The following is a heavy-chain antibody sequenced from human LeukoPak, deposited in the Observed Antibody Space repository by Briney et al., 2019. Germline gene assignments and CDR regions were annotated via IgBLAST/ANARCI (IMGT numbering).Heavy chain of an antibody. Sequence: GGSLRLSCAASGFTFSSYATHWVRQAPGKGLEWVAVISYDGSNKYYADSVKGRFTISRDNSKNTLYLQMNSLRAEDTAVYYCARDLENGYGYFDYWGQGTLVTVSS. CDR3: ARDLENGYGYFDY. CDR1: GFTFSSYA. V-gene: IGHV3-30-3*01. D-gene: IGHD5-18*01. J-gene: IGHJ4*02. CDR2: ISYDGSNK.